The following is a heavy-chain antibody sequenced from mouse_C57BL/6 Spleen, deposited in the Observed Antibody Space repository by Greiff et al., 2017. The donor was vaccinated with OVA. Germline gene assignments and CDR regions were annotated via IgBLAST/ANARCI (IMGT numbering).Heavy chain of an antibody. CDR1: GYTFTSYW. CDR3: ARETTVVAMGHWYFDV. Sequence: QVQLQQPGAELVKPGASVKMSCKASGYTFTSYWITWVKQRPGQGLEWIGDIYPGSGSTNYNEKFKSKATLTVDTSSSTAYMQLSSLTSEDSAVYYCARETTVVAMGHWYFDVWGTGTTVTVSS. V-gene: IGHV1-55*01. CDR2: IYPGSGST. D-gene: IGHD1-1*01. J-gene: IGHJ1*03.